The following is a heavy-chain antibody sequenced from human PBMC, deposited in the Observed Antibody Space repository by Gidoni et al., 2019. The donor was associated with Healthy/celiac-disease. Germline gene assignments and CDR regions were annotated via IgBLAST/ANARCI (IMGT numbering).Heavy chain of an antibody. CDR2: IIPIFGTA. D-gene: IGHD3-3*01. V-gene: IGHV1-69*01. Sequence: QVQLVQSGAEVKKPGSSVTVSCKASGGTFSSYAISWLRQAPGQGLEWRGGIIPIFGTANAAQKFQGRVTITAGESTSTGYMELSSLRSEDTAVYYCHATESKENYDFWSGYYTGNWFDPWGQGTLVTVSS. CDR1: GGTFSSYA. CDR3: HATESKENYDFWSGYYTGNWFDP. J-gene: IGHJ5*02.